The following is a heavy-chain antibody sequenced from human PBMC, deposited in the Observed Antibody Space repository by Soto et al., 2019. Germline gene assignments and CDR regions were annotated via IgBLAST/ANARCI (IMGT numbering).Heavy chain of an antibody. D-gene: IGHD4-17*01. CDR1: GFSFSNVW. J-gene: IGHJ4*02. V-gene: IGHV3-15*01. Sequence: EVQLVESGGGLVKPGGSLRLSCAASGFSFSNVWMSWVRQAPGKGLEWVGRIKSKTDGGTTDYAAPVKGRFTISRDDSKTSLYLQRNSLKTEDTAVYYCSFQESTTVTMVEYWGQGTLVTVSS. CDR2: IKSKTDGGTT. CDR3: SFQESTTVTMVEY.